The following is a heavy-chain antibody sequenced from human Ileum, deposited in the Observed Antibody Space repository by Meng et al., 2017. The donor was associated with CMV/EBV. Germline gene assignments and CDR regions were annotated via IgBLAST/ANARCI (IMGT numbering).Heavy chain of an antibody. J-gene: IGHJ4*02. CDR2: ISLGNGQT. CDR3: ARDVWGFDY. CDR1: GYTFTDHN. Sequence: QFHLLQAGAEVKKPGASVKISCKTSGYTFTDHNSGWVRQAPGQGIEWVGWISLGNGQTVYGHKLQGRVTVTTDTSTNTAYMELRNLRSDDTAMYYCARDVWGFDYWGQGTLVTVSS. D-gene: IGHD7-27*01. V-gene: IGHV1-18*04.